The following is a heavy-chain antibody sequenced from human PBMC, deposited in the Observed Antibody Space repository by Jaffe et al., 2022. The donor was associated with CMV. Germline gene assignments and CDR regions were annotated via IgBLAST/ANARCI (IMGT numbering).Heavy chain of an antibody. CDR2: ISGGNSFT. J-gene: IGHJ2*01. D-gene: IGHD2-21*01. CDR3: ARVGCSGGNCLWFIDL. V-gene: IGHV3-21*06. Sequence: EVQLVESGGGLVKPGGSLRLSCAAPGFTFSSYYMTWVRQPPGKGLQWVSSISGGNSFTNYADSVKGRFTISRDNAKNSLYLQMNSLRAEDTAVYYCARVGCSGGNCLWFIDLWGRGTLVTVSS. CDR1: GFTFSSYY.